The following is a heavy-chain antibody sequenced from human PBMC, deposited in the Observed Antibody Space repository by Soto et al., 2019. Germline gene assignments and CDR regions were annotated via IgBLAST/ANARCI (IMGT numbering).Heavy chain of an antibody. CDR1: GYTFTSYD. CDR2: MNPNSGNT. V-gene: IGHV1-8*01. Sequence: ASVKVSFKASGYTFTSYDINWVRQATGQGLEWMGWMNPNSGNTGYAQKFQGRVTMTRNTSISTAYMELSSLRSEDTAVYYCVSFLPGYCSGGRGRWGFAPWGQVTLVTVAS. J-gene: IGHJ5*02. D-gene: IGHD2-15*01. CDR3: VSFLPGYCSGGRGRWGFAP.